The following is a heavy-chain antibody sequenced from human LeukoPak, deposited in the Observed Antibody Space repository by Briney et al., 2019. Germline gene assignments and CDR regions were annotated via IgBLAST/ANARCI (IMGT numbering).Heavy chain of an antibody. CDR1: GFSISSGYY. J-gene: IGHJ3*02. CDR2: VYHSGST. Sequence: SETLSLTCTVSGFSISSGYYWGWIRQPPGKGLEWIGSVYHSGSTFYSPSLKSRVTVSVDTSKNQFSLNLSSVTAADTAVYYCARLNILTGYAFDIWGQGTMVTVSS. D-gene: IGHD3-9*01. V-gene: IGHV4-38-2*02. CDR3: ARLNILTGYAFDI.